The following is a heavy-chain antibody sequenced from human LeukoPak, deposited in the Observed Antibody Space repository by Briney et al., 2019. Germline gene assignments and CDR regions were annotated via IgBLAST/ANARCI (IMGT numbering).Heavy chain of an antibody. CDR3: ARVAGDFWSGYYFDY. CDR1: GSTFSDYY. V-gene: IGHV3-11*01. D-gene: IGHD3-3*01. Sequence: GGSLRLSCAASGSTFSDYYMSWIRQAPGKGLEWVSYISSSGSTIYYADSVKGRFTISRDNAKNSLYLQMNSLRAEDTTVYYCARVAGDFWSGYYFDYWGQGTLVTVSS. CDR2: ISSSGSTI. J-gene: IGHJ4*02.